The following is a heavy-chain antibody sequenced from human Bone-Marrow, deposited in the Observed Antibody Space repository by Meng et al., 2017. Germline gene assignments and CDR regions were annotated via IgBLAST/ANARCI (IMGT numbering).Heavy chain of an antibody. CDR2: ISSSGSTI. CDR3: ARDRPVVGVAGSLDP. J-gene: IGHJ5*02. V-gene: IGHV3-11*04. CDR1: GFTFSVYY. D-gene: IGHD2-15*01. Sequence: GESLKISCAASGFTFSVYYMSWIREAPGKGLEWVSYISSSGSTIYYADSVKGRFTISRDNAKNSLYLQRNSLRAEDTAVYYCARDRPVVGVAGSLDPWGQGTLVTVSS.